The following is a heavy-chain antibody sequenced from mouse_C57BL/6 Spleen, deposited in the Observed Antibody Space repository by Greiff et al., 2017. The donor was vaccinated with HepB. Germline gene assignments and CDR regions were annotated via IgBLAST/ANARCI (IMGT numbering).Heavy chain of an antibody. Sequence: QVQLKESGPELVKPGASVKISCKASGYAFSSSWMNWVKQRPGKGLEWIGRIYPGDGDTNYNGKFKGKATLTADKSSSTAYMQLSSLTSEDSAVYFCARSNYGSIYYAMDYWGQGTSVTVSS. J-gene: IGHJ4*01. V-gene: IGHV1-82*01. CDR3: ARSNYGSIYYAMDY. D-gene: IGHD1-1*01. CDR1: GYAFSSSW. CDR2: IYPGDGDT.